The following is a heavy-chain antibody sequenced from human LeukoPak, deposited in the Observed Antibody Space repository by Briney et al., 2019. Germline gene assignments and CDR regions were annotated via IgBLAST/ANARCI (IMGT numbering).Heavy chain of an antibody. CDR1: GGSFSGYY. V-gene: IGHV4-34*01. J-gene: IGHJ4*02. Sequence: PSETLSLTCAVYGGSFSGYYWSWIRQPPGKGLEWIGEINHSGSTNYNPSLKSRVTISVDTSKNQFSLKLSSVTAADTAVYYCARRLGYSYPFDCWGQGTLVSVSS. D-gene: IGHD5-18*01. CDR2: INHSGST. CDR3: ARRLGYSYPFDC.